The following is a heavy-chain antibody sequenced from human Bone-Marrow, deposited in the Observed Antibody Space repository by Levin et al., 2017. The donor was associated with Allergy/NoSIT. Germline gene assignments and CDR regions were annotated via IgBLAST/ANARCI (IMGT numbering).Heavy chain of an antibody. CDR3: TIDIPLYADYLADSDY. Sequence: GGSLRLSCAASGLTFTNAWMSWVRQAPGEGLEWVGRIKSKTDGGTADYAPPVKGRFTISRDDSENMLYLHINDLKTEDTAVYYCTIDIPLYADYLADSDYWGQGIVVTVSS. V-gene: IGHV3-15*01. J-gene: IGHJ4*02. CDR1: GLTFTNAW. CDR2: IKSKTDGGTA. D-gene: IGHD4-17*01.